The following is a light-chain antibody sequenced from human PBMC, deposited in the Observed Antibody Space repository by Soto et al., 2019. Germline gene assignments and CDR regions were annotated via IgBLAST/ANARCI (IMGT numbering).Light chain of an antibody. CDR1: QAINNY. J-gene: IGKJ4*01. CDR3: QKYDIAPRT. CDR2: AAS. Sequence: DTQMTQSPSSLSASLGDRVTITCRASQAINNYLAWYQQRPGKVPKLLIYAASTLQSGVPSRFSGSGSGTDFTLTISSLQPEDVGTYYCQKYDIAPRTFGGGTRVELK. V-gene: IGKV1-27*01.